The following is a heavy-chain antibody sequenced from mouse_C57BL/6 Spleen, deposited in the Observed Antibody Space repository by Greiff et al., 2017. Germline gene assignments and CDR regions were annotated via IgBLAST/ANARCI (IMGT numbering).Heavy chain of an antibody. CDR3: SRKSNYEGVNY. J-gene: IGHJ2*01. CDR1: GYAFSSYW. Sequence: QVQLQQSGAELVKPGASVKISCKASGYAFSSYWMNWVKQRPGKGLEWIGQIYPGDGDTNYNGKFKGKATLTADKSSSTAYMQLISLTSEDSAVYFCSRKSNYEGVNYWGQGTTLTVSS. CDR2: IYPGDGDT. D-gene: IGHD2-5*01. V-gene: IGHV1-80*01.